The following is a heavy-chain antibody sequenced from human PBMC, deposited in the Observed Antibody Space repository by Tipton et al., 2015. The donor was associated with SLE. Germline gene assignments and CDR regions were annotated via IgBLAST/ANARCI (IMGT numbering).Heavy chain of an antibody. V-gene: IGHV4-4*07. CDR1: GGSISGYY. D-gene: IGHD6-13*01. Sequence: TLSLTCTVSGGSISGYYWSWIRQPAGEGLEWIGRVYSSGSTIYNPSIKSRITLSLDTSKNQFSLRVNSATAADTAVYYCARRRGSSWYEDYFDYWGQGTLVTVSS. J-gene: IGHJ4*02. CDR2: VYSSGST. CDR3: ARRRGSSWYEDYFDY.